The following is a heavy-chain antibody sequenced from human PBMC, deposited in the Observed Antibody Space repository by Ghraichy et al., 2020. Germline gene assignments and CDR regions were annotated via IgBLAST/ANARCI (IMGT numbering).Heavy chain of an antibody. V-gene: IGHV3-23*01. CDR3: ANSRTMVRGVIVPFDY. Sequence: LSLTCAASGFTFSSYAMSWVRQAPGKGLEWVSAISGSGGSTYYADSVKGRFTISRDNSKNTLYLQMNSLRAEDTAVYYCANSRTMVRGVIVPFDYWGQGTLVTVSS. J-gene: IGHJ4*02. CDR2: ISGSGGST. CDR1: GFTFSSYA. D-gene: IGHD3-10*01.